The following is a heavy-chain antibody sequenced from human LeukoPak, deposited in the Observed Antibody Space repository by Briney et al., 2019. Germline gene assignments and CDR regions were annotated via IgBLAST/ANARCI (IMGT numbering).Heavy chain of an antibody. V-gene: IGHV3-23*01. CDR1: GFTFSTYW. J-gene: IGHJ4*02. Sequence: GGSLRLSCAASGFTFSTYWMSWVRQAPGKGLEWVAAISDYWGTTNYADSVKGRFIISRDNSKNTLYLQMNSLRADDTAVYYCAKDISETVGATDYWGQGTLVTVSS. D-gene: IGHD1-26*01. CDR2: ISDYWGTT. CDR3: AKDISETVGATDY.